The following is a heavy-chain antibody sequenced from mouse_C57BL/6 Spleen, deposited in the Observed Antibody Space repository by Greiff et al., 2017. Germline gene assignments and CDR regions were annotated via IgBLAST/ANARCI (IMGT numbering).Heavy chain of an antibody. J-gene: IGHJ4*01. CDR1: GYTFTSYD. CDR3: ARKDYYGSSYVDYYAMDY. D-gene: IGHD1-1*01. V-gene: IGHV1-85*01. CDR2: IYPRDGST. Sequence: QVQLQQPGPELVKPGASVKLSCKASGYTFTSYDINWVKQRPGQGLEWIGWIYPRDGSTKYNEKFKGKATLTVDTSSSTAYMELHSLTSEDSAVYFCARKDYYGSSYVDYYAMDYWGQGTSVTVSS.